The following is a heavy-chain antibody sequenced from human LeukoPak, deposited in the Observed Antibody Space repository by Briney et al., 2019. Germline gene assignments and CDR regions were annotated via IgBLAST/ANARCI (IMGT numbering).Heavy chain of an antibody. J-gene: IGHJ4*02. D-gene: IGHD6-13*01. CDR2: VNGDGSST. CDR3: ARDGIAAVDFDY. V-gene: IGHV3-74*01. CDR1: GFTFSTYW. Sequence: GGSLRLSCAASGFTFSTYWMHWVRQAPGKGLVWDSRVNGDGSSTNYADSVKGRFTISRDNAKNTLYLQMSSLRAEDTAVYYCARDGIAAVDFDYWGQGILVTVSS.